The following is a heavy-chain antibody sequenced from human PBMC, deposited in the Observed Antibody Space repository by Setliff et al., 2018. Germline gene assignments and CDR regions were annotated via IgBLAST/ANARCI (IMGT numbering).Heavy chain of an antibody. D-gene: IGHD4-4*01. Sequence: PSETLSLTCTVSGGSISSHYWSWIRQPPGKGLEWIGYIYYSGSTNYNPSLRSRVSRSVDTPKNQFSLKLSSVTAADTAVYYCASYRQDVNYWGQGTLVTVSS. J-gene: IGHJ4*02. CDR3: ASYRQDVNY. CDR2: IYYSGST. V-gene: IGHV4-59*08. CDR1: GGSISSHY.